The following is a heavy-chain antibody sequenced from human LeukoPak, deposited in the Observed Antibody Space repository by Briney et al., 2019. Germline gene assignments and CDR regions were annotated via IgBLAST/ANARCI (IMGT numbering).Heavy chain of an antibody. Sequence: GGSLRLSCVASGFTFSIDEMNWVRHAPGEGVGWGSYIIQSGSTVYYADSVKRGFTISTDNAKDSLYLQMHSLRAEDTAVYYCARERQSCGDCSDYWGEGTLVTVSS. D-gene: IGHD2-21*01. V-gene: IGHV3-48*03. CDR1: GFTFSIDE. J-gene: IGHJ4*02. CDR2: IIQSGSTV. CDR3: ARERQSCGDCSDY.